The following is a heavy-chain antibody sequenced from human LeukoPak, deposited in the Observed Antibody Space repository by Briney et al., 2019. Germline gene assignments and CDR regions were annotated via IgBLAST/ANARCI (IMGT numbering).Heavy chain of an antibody. CDR1: GVTSSDYT. Sequence: PGGSLRLSCAASGVTSSDYTMNWVRQSPGKGLEWVSGRTVSDDSTYYVDSVKGRFTISRDKSNNMLYLRMNSLRAEDTAVYFCAWDRYCVSTNCPYDCWVQGTPVTVSS. J-gene: IGHJ4*02. CDR2: RTVSDDST. V-gene: IGHV3-23*01. D-gene: IGHD2-2*01. CDR3: AWDRYCVSTNCPYDC.